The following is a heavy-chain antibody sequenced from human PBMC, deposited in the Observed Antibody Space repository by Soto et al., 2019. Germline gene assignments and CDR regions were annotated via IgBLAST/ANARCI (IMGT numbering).Heavy chain of an antibody. CDR1: VFTFSSYS. CDR2: ISSSSSYI. D-gene: IGHD3-3*01. V-gene: IGHV3-21*01. Sequence: GGSLRLSCAASVFTFSSYSMNWVRQAPGKGLEWVSSISSSSSYIYYADSVKGRFTISRDNAKNSLYLQMNSLRAEDTAVYYCARAESTIFGVVIRRSDYYYYMDVWGKGTTVTVSS. CDR3: ARAESTIFGVVIRRSDYYYYMDV. J-gene: IGHJ6*03.